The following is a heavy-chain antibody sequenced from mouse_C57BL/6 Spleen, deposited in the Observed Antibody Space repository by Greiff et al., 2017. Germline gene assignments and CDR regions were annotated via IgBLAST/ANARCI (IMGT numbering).Heavy chain of an antibody. Sequence: VQLQQPGAELVMPGASVKLSCKASGYTFTSYWMHWVKQRPGQGLEWIGEIDPSDSYTNYNQKFKGQSTLTVDKSYSTAYMQLSSLTSEDSAVDYCARSGGYDYNFDYWGQGTTLTVSS. CDR3: ARSGGYDYNFDY. J-gene: IGHJ2*01. CDR1: GYTFTSYW. V-gene: IGHV1-69*01. D-gene: IGHD2-4*01. CDR2: IDPSDSYT.